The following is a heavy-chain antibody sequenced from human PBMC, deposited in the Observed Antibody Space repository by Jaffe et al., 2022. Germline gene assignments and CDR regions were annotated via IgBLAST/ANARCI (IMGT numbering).Heavy chain of an antibody. CDR1: GGSISSGAYY. D-gene: IGHD5-12*01. CDR2: IYTNGSS. V-gene: IGHV4-61*02. J-gene: IGHJ6*03. CDR3: ARTRIDRGYLANHILYYYSMDV. Sequence: QVQLQESGPGLVKTSQTLSLTCTVSGGSISSGAYYWSWIRQPAGKGLEWIGRIYTNGSSSYNPSLKSRVTLSVDTSKNQFSLKLSSVTAADTAVYYCARTRIDRGYLANHILYYYSMDVWGNGTTVTVSS.